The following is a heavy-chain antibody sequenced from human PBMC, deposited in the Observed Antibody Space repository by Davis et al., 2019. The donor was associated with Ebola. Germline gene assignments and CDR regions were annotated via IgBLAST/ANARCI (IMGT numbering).Heavy chain of an antibody. J-gene: IGHJ4*02. D-gene: IGHD3-22*01. CDR2: IIPILGIA. Sequence: SVKVSCKASGGTFSSYTISWVRQAPGQGLEWMGRIIPILGIANYAQKFQGRVTITRDTSASTAYMELRSLRSDDTAVYYCARDGYYDSSDLDYWGQGTLVTVSS. CDR3: ARDGYYDSSDLDY. CDR1: GGTFSSYT. V-gene: IGHV1-69*04.